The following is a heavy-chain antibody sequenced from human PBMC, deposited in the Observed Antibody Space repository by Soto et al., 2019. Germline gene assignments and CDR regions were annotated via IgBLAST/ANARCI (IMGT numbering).Heavy chain of an antibody. CDR3: ARDTKTSGGYCSSVSCYSGYYYYYGMDV. V-gene: IGHV6-1*01. Sequence: SQTLSLTCAISGDSVSSNSAAWNWIRQSPSRGLEWLGRTYYRSKWYNDYAVSVKSRITINPDTYKNQFSLQLNSVTPEDKAVYYCARDTKTSGGYCSSVSCYSGYYYYYGMDVWGQGTTVTVSS. D-gene: IGHD2-2*01. J-gene: IGHJ6*02. CDR1: GDSVSSNSAA. CDR2: TYYRSKWYN.